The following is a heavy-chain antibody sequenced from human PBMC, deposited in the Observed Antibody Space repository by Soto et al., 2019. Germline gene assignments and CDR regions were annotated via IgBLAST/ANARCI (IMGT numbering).Heavy chain of an antibody. CDR1: GYTFTSYG. CDR2: ISAYNGNT. V-gene: IGHV1-18*01. Sequence: QVQLVQSGAEVKKPGASVKVSCKASGYTFTSYGISWVRQAPGQGLEWMGWISAYNGNTNYAQKLQGRAHITNDTTTSTAYMELRSLRSDDTAVYYCARDQLGREWEPGCFQHWGQGTLVTVSS. D-gene: IGHD1-26*01. CDR3: ARDQLGREWEPGCFQH. J-gene: IGHJ1*01.